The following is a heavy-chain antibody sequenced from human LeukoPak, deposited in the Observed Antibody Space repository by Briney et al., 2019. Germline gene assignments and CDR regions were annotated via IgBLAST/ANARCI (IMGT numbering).Heavy chain of an antibody. V-gene: IGHV1-69*05. J-gene: IGHJ4*02. CDR2: IIPIFGTA. CDR3: ARGGYPNLGSFDY. Sequence: SVKVSCKASGYTFTGYNMHWVRQAPGQGLEWMGGIIPIFGTANYAQKFQGRVTITTDESTSTAYMELSSLRSEDTAVYYCARGGYPNLGSFDYWGQGTLVTVSS. D-gene: IGHD3-22*01. CDR1: GYTFTGYN.